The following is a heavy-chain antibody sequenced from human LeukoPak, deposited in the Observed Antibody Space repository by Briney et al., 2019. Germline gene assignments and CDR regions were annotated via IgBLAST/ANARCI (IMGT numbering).Heavy chain of an antibody. CDR2: MSFSGST. CDR1: GGSISSSGYF. D-gene: IGHD1-26*01. V-gene: IGHV4-39*01. Sequence: SETLSLTCNVSGGSISSSGYFWGWIRQPPGKGLEWIGSMSFSGSTYYNPSLKSRVTISVDKSKNQFSLNLSSVTAADTAVYYSARFSGSYFDYWGQGTLVTASS. J-gene: IGHJ4*03. CDR3: ARFSGSYFDY.